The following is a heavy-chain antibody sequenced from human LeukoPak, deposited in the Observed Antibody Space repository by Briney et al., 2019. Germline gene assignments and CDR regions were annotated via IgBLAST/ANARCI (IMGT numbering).Heavy chain of an antibody. CDR2: IWYDGTNK. J-gene: IGHJ4*02. V-gene: IGHV3-33*01. D-gene: IGHD5-18*01. Sequence: QPGGSLRLSCAASGFSFSSYGMHWVHQAPGKGLEWVAVIWYDGTNKYYADSVKGRFTISRDNSKNTLYLQMNSLRAEDTAVYYCARDQRGFSYSKYYFDYWGQGTLVTVSS. CDR3: ARDQRGFSYSKYYFDY. CDR1: GFSFSSYG.